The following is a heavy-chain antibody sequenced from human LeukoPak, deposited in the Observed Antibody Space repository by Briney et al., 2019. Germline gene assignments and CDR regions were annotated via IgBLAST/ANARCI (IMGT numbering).Heavy chain of an antibody. V-gene: IGHV3-21*01. Sequence: PGGSLRLSCAASGFTFSGYGTDWVRQAPGKGLEWVSSIDSSGSYIFYADSLKGRFTISRDDAQNSLYLQMNSLRAEDTAVYYCARVRDGYNPLDYWGQGTLVTVSS. CDR1: GFTFSGYG. CDR2: IDSSGSYI. D-gene: IGHD5-24*01. J-gene: IGHJ4*02. CDR3: ARVRDGYNPLDY.